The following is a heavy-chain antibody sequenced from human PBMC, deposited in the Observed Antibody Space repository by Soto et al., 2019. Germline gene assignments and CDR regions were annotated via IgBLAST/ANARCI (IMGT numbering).Heavy chain of an antibody. J-gene: IGHJ5*02. D-gene: IGHD3-3*01. CDR2: INPSGGST. Sequence: GASVKVSCKASGYTFTSYYMHWVRQAPGQGLEWMGIINPSGGSTSYAQKFQGRVTMTRDTSTSTVYMELSSLRSEDTAVYYCAREPGGFTIFGVVIHNWFDPWGQGTLVTVSS. V-gene: IGHV1-46*03. CDR1: GYTFTSYY. CDR3: AREPGGFTIFGVVIHNWFDP.